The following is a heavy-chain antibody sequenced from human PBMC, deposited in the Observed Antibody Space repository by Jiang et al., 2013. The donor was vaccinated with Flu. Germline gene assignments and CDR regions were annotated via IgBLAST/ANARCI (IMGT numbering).Heavy chain of an antibody. J-gene: IGHJ4*02. CDR2: IDPSDSYT. CDR3: ARHGIGYCSSTSCYTGLIPRPKTAIYFDY. Sequence: EVKKPGESLRISCKGSGYSFTSYWISWVRQMPGKGLEWMGRIDPSDSYTNYSPSFQGHVTISADKSISTAYLQWSSLKASDTAMYYCARHGIGYCSSTSCYTGLIPRPKTAIYFDYWGQGTLVTVSS. V-gene: IGHV5-10-1*01. CDR1: GYSFTSYW. D-gene: IGHD2-2*02.